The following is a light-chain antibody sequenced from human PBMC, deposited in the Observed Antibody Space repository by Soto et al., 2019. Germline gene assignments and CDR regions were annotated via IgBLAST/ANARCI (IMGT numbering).Light chain of an antibody. Sequence: EIVLTQSPGTLSLSPWERATLSCRASQSVSSYLAWYQQKPGQAPRLLIYDASNRATGIPARFSGSGSGTDFTLTISSLEPEDFAVYYCQQRSNWPPWTFGQGTKVDIK. V-gene: IGKV3-11*01. CDR1: QSVSSY. CDR2: DAS. J-gene: IGKJ1*01. CDR3: QQRSNWPPWT.